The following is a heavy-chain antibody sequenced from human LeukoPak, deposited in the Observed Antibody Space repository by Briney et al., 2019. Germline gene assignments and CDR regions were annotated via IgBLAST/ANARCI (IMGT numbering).Heavy chain of an antibody. D-gene: IGHD3-9*01. V-gene: IGHV3-74*01. CDR3: SGYRYYYYYMDV. Sequence: GGSLRLSCAASGFTFSSYWMHWVRQAPGKGLVWVSRINSDGSSTSYADSVKGRFTISRDNAKNTLHLQMNSLRAEDTAVYYCSGYRYYYYYMDVWGKGTTVTVSS. J-gene: IGHJ6*03. CDR1: GFTFSSYW. CDR2: INSDGSST.